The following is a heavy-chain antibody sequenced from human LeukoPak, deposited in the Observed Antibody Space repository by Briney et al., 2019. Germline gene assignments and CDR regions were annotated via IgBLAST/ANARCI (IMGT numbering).Heavy chain of an antibody. CDR1: GGSISSYY. D-gene: IGHD3-10*01. CDR2: IYYSGST. CDR3: AREPRGSGSYYNGGFDY. V-gene: IGHV4-59*01. J-gene: IGHJ4*02. Sequence: PSETLSLTCTVSGGSISSYYWSWIRQPPGKGLEWIGYIYYSGSTNYNPSLKSRVTISVDTSKNQFSLKLSSVTAGDTAVYYCAREPRGSGSYYNGGFDYWGQGTLVTVSS.